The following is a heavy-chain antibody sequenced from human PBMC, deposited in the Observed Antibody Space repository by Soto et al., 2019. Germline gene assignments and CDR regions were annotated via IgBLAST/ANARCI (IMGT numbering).Heavy chain of an antibody. CDR2: VHGGGST. D-gene: IGHD3-16*01. V-gene: IGHV3-53*01. J-gene: IGHJ4*02. CDR3: AGRLTTAASLDY. Sequence: VPLVESGGGLIQPGGSLRLSCAASGFTVSNNHMTWVRQAAGKGLELVSFVHGGGSTSYADSVKGRFTISRDNSKNTLYLQMDSLRAEDTAIYYCAGRLTTAASLDYWGRGTVVTVPS. CDR1: GFTVSNNH.